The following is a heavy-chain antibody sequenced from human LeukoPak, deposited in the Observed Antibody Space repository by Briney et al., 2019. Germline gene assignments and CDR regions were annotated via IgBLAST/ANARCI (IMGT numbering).Heavy chain of an antibody. CDR3: ARVELGYSYGAYFDY. V-gene: IGHV4-30-2*01. CDR2: IYHSGST. J-gene: IGHJ4*02. CDR1: GGSISSGGYS. Sequence: SETLSLTCAVSGGSISSGGYSWSWIRQPPGKGLEWIGYIYHSGSTYYNPSLKSRVTISVDRSKNQLSLRLSSVTAADTAVYYCARVELGYSYGAYFDYWGQGTLVTVSS. D-gene: IGHD5-18*01.